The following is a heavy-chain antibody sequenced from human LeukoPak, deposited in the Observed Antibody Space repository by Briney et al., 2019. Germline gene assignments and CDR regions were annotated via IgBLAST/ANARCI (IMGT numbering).Heavy chain of an antibody. CDR2: ISSSSSTI. J-gene: IGHJ3*02. Sequence: PGGSLRLSCAASGFILSSYSMNWVRQAPGKGLEWVSYISSSSSTIYYADSVKGRFTISRDNAKNSLYLQMNSLRAEDTAVYYCARVTIPAAMGDAFDIWGQGTMVTVSS. V-gene: IGHV3-48*01. CDR1: GFILSSYS. D-gene: IGHD2-2*01. CDR3: ARVTIPAAMGDAFDI.